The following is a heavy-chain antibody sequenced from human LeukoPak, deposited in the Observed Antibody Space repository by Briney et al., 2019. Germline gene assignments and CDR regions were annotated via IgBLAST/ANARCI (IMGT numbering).Heavy chain of an antibody. CDR3: ARRSDSGYDFDY. Sequence: PSETLSLTCTVSGGSISSYYWSWIRQPPGKGLEDIGFIYYSGSTKYNPSLKSRVTISVDTSKNQFSLKLSPVTAADTAIYYCARRSDSGYDFDYWGQGTLVTVSS. CDR2: IYYSGST. J-gene: IGHJ4*02. V-gene: IGHV4-59*01. D-gene: IGHD5-12*01. CDR1: GGSISSYY.